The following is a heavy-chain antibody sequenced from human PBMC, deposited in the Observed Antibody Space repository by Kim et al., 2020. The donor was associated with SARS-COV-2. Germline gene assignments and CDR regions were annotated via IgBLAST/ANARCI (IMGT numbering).Heavy chain of an antibody. V-gene: IGHV4-34*01. CDR1: GGSFSGYY. CDR2: INHSGST. Sequence: SETLSLTCAVYGGSFSGYYWSWIRQPPGKGLEWIGEINHSGSTNYNPSLKSRVTISVDTSKNQFSLKLSSVTAADTAVYYCASRSSSWYKYFQHWGQGT. J-gene: IGHJ1*01. D-gene: IGHD6-13*01. CDR3: ASRSSSWYKYFQH.